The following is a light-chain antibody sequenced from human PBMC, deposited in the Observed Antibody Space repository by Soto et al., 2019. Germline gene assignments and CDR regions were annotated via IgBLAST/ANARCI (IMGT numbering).Light chain of an antibody. Sequence: QSALTQPASVSGSPGQSITISCTGNSSDVGGYNYVSWYQQNPGKAPKLMIYDVSNRPSGVSNRFSGSKSGNTASLTISGLQAEDEADYYCSSYTSSSTYVVFGGGTKLTVL. J-gene: IGLJ2*01. CDR1: SSDVGGYNY. CDR3: SSYTSSSTYVV. V-gene: IGLV2-14*01. CDR2: DVS.